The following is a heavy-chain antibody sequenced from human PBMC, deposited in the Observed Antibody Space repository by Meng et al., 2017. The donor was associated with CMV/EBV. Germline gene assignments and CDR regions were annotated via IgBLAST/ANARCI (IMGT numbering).Heavy chain of an antibody. Sequence: GGSLRLSCAASGFTFSSYAMSWVRQAPGKGLEWVSAISGSGGSTYYADSVKGRFTISRDNSKNTLYLQKNSLRAADTAVYYCAKRPFSYSSSPYWGQGTLVTVS. V-gene: IGHV3-23*01. J-gene: IGHJ4*02. CDR2: ISGSGGST. CDR1: GFTFSSYA. CDR3: AKRPFSYSSSPY. D-gene: IGHD6-6*01.